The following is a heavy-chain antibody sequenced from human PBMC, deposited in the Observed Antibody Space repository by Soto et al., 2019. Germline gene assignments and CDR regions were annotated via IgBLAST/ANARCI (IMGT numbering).Heavy chain of an antibody. CDR3: ARGPSYSDSYFDY. Sequence: QVQLVESGGGVVQPGGSLRLSGAASEFTFSNYAMHWVRPPPGKGLQWLAVISYDGNNKYYADSVEGRFTISRDNSKNTVYLQMNSLRLEDTAVYYCARGPSYSDSYFDYWGQGTLVTVSS. D-gene: IGHD4-17*01. J-gene: IGHJ4*02. V-gene: IGHV3-30*03. CDR2: ISYDGNNK. CDR1: EFTFSNYA.